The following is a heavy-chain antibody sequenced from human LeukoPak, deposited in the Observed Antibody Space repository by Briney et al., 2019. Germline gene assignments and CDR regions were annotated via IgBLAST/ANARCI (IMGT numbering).Heavy chain of an antibody. J-gene: IGHJ4*02. CDR2: ISYDGSNK. V-gene: IGHV3-30*18. CDR1: GFTFSSYG. CDR3: AKPSWRQLPIYYLDY. D-gene: IGHD2-2*01. Sequence: GGSLRLSCAASGFTFSSYGMHWVRQAPGKGLEWVAVISYDGSNKYYADSVKGRFTISRDNSKSTLYLQMNSLRAEDTAVYYCAKPSWRQLPIYYLDYWAREPWSPSPQ.